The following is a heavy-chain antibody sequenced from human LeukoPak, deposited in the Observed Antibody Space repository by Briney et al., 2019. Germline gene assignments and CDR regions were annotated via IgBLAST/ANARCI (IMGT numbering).Heavy chain of an antibody. D-gene: IGHD2-15*01. J-gene: IGHJ4*02. CDR1: GFTFSSYA. CDR3: ARGNYCSGGSCYSVPIDY. Sequence: PGGSLRLSCAASGFTFSSYAMSWVRQAPGKGLEWVSSISSSSSYIYYADSVKGRFTISRDNAKNSLYLQMNSLRAEDTAVYYCARGNYCSGGSCYSVPIDYWGQGTLVTVSS. V-gene: IGHV3-21*01. CDR2: ISSSSSYI.